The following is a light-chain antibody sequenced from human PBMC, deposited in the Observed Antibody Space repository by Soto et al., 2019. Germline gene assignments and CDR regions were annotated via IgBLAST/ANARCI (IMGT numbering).Light chain of an antibody. CDR3: QQYGSLPLFT. Sequence: ESVLTQSPGTLSLSPGERATLSCRASESVSSRYLAWYQQKPGQAPRLLIYGASSRATGIPDRFSGSGSGTDFTITISRLEPEDSAVYYCQQYGSLPLFTLGPGTKVDIK. CDR1: ESVSSRY. J-gene: IGKJ3*01. CDR2: GAS. V-gene: IGKV3-20*01.